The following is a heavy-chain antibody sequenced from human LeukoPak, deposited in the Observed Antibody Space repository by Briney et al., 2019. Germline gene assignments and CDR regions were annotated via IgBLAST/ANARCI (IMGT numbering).Heavy chain of an antibody. V-gene: IGHV4-38-2*02. J-gene: IGHJ4*02. CDR3: VRGMGGQFDY. D-gene: IGHD3-16*01. CDR1: GYSISSGYY. Sequence: SETLSLTCTVSGYSISSGYYWGWIRQPPGKGLEWIGSIYHSGSTYYNPSLKSRVTISVDTSKNQFSLKLSSVTAADTAVYYCVRGMGGQFDYWGQGTLVTVSS. CDR2: IYHSGST.